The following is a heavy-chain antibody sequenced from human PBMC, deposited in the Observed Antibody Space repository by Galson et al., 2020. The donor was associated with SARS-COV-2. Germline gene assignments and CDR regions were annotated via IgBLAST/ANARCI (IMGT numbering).Heavy chain of an antibody. J-gene: IGHJ6*02. D-gene: IGHD1-26*01. CDR2: ISWTSGSI. CDR1: GFTFDDYA. CDR3: AADSGSYEDYYCGMGV. Sequence: GGSLRLSCAASGFTFDDYAMHWVRQAPGKGLEWVSGISWTSGSIGYADSVKGRFTISRDNAKNSLYLQMNSLRAEDTALYYCAADSGSYEDYYCGMGVWGQGTTVTVSS. V-gene: IGHV3-9*01.